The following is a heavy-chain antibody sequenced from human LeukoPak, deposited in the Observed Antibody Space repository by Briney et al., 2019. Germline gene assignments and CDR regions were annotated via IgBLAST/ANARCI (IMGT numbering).Heavy chain of an antibody. CDR3: AKAGRVGATYDAFDI. Sequence: PGRSLRLSCAASGFTFSSYGMHWVRQAPGKGLEWVAIIWYGGSNKYYADSVKGRFTISRDNSKNTLYLQMNSLRAEDTAVYYCAKAGRVGATYDAFDIWGQGTMVTVSS. J-gene: IGHJ3*02. D-gene: IGHD1-26*01. CDR1: GFTFSSYG. V-gene: IGHV3-33*08. CDR2: IWYGGSNK.